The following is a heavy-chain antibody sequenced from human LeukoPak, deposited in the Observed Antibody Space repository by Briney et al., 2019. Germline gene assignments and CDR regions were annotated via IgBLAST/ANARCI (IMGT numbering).Heavy chain of an antibody. V-gene: IGHV3-30*04. Sequence: GGSLRLSCAASGFTFSSYAMHWVRQAPGKGLEWVAVISYDGSNKYYADSVKGRFTISRDNSKNTLYLQMNSLRAEDTAVYYCARGYQLLSQRPTRFDYWGQGTLVTVSS. CDR3: ARGYQLLSQRPTRFDY. CDR1: GFTFSSYA. D-gene: IGHD2-2*01. CDR2: ISYDGSNK. J-gene: IGHJ4*02.